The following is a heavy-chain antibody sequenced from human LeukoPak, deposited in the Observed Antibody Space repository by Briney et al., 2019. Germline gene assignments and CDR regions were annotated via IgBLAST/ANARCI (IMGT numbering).Heavy chain of an antibody. V-gene: IGHV3-21*01. CDR3: ARDKIVGPTKFDY. D-gene: IGHD1-26*01. CDR1: GFTFSSYS. CDR2: ISSSSSYI. Sequence: PGGSLRLSCAASGFTFSSYSMNWVRQAPGKGLEWVSSISSSSSYIYYADSVKGRFTISRDNARNSLYLQMHSLRAEDTAVYYCARDKIVGPTKFDYWGQGTLVTVSS. J-gene: IGHJ4*02.